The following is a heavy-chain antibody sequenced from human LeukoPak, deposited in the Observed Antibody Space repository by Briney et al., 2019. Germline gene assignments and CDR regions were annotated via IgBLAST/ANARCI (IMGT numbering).Heavy chain of an antibody. J-gene: IGHJ4*02. CDR3: ARGAVGELFNFDY. D-gene: IGHD3-10*01. CDR2: IYTSGST. CDR1: GGSISSGSYY. Sequence: DPSETLSLTCTVSGGSISSGSYYWSWIRQPAGKGLEWIGRIYTSGSTNYNPSLKSQVTISVDTSKNQFSLKLSSVTAADTAVYYCARGAVGELFNFDYWGQGTLVTVSS. V-gene: IGHV4-61*02.